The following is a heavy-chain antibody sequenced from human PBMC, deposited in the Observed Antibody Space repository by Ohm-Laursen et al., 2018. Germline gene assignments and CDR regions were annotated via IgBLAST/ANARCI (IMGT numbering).Heavy chain of an antibody. CDR2: IISTGSTI. CDR3: ARAGILRWPEYFQH. V-gene: IGHV3-21*01. CDR1: GFTFSSHT. Sequence: SLRLSCAASGFTFSSHTMNWVRQAPGKGLQWVSSIISTGSTIYYADSVKGRFTISRDNVKNSLYLQMNSLRAEDTAVYYCARAGILRWPEYFQHWGQGTLVTVSS. J-gene: IGHJ1*01. D-gene: IGHD4-23*01.